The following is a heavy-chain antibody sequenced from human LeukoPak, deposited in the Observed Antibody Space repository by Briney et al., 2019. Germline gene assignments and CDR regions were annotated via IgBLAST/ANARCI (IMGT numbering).Heavy chain of an antibody. D-gene: IGHD2-15*01. Sequence: SETQSLTCAVYGGSFSGYYWSWIRQPPGKGLEWIGEINHSGSTNYNPSLKSRVTISVDTSKNQFSLKLSSVTAADTAVYYCARGYCSGGSCHFDYWGQGTLVTVSS. CDR1: GGSFSGYY. V-gene: IGHV4-34*01. CDR2: INHSGST. CDR3: ARGYCSGGSCHFDY. J-gene: IGHJ4*02.